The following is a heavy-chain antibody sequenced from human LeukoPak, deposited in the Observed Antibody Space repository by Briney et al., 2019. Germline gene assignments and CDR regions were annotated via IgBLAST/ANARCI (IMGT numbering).Heavy chain of an antibody. Sequence: SSVKVSCKASGGTFTSYAISWVRQAPGQGLEWMGRSIPIFVTANYAQKFQGRVTITTDESTSTAYMELSSLRSEDTAVYYCARSYGDYSGADYWGQGTLVTVSS. V-gene: IGHV1-69*05. CDR3: ARSYGDYSGADY. CDR2: SIPIFVTA. CDR1: GGTFTSYA. J-gene: IGHJ4*02. D-gene: IGHD4-17*01.